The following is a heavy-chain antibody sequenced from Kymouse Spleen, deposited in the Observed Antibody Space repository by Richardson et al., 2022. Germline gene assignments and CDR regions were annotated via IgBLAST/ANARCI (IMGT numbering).Heavy chain of an antibody. D-gene: IGHD3-3*01. Sequence: EVQLVESGGGLVKPGGSLRLSCAASGFTFSSYSMNWVRQAPGKGLEWVSSISSSSSYIYYADSVKGRFTISRDNAKNSLYLQMNSLRAEDTAVYYCARDDYDFWSGYSIYYYYGMDVWGQGTTVTVSS. V-gene: IGHV3-21*03. CDR1: GFTFSSYS. CDR3: ARDDYDFWSGYSIYYYYGMDV. J-gene: IGHJ6*02. CDR2: ISSSSSYI.